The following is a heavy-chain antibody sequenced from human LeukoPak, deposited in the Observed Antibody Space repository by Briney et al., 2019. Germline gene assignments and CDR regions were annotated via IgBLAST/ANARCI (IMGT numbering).Heavy chain of an antibody. CDR1: GFTFSSYA. D-gene: IGHD3-3*01. Sequence: GGSLRLSCAASGFTFSSYAMSWVRQAPGKGLEWVSSISSSGGNTYYADSLKGRFTISRDNSKNTLYLQMNSLRAEDTAVYYCAKDGVATPDWYFGLWGRGTLVTVSS. CDR3: AKDGVATPDWYFGL. CDR2: ISSSGGNT. J-gene: IGHJ2*01. V-gene: IGHV3-23*01.